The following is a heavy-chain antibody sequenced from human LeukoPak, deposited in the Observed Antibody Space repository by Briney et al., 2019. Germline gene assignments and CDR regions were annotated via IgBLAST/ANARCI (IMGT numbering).Heavy chain of an antibody. Sequence: ASVKVSCKASGYTFTSYDINWVRQATGQGLEWMGWMNPNSGNTGYAQKFQGRVTMTRNTSISTAYMELSSLRSEDTAVYYCARGIVVDTAMDNWGQGTLVTVSS. V-gene: IGHV1-8*01. CDR3: ARGIVVDTAMDN. CDR2: MNPNSGNT. CDR1: GYTFTSYD. D-gene: IGHD5-18*01. J-gene: IGHJ4*02.